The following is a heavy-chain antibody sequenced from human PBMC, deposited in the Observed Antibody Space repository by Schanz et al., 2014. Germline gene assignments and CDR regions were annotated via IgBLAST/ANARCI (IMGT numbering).Heavy chain of an antibody. CDR1: GYTFTSYG. J-gene: IGHJ2*01. Sequence: QVQLVQSGAEVKKPGASVKVSCKASGYTFTSYGISWVRQAPGQGPEWMGWISDYNADTKYAQKVQGRVTMTTDTSTSTAYMELRSLRSDDTAVYYCAREAKWGQWYFDLWGRGSLVTVSS. CDR2: ISDYNADT. D-gene: IGHD1-26*01. V-gene: IGHV1-18*04. CDR3: AREAKWGQWYFDL.